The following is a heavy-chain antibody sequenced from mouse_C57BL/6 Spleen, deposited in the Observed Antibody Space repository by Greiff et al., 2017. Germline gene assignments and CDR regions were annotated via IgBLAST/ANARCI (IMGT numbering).Heavy chain of an antibody. CDR2: IDPETGGT. D-gene: IGHD1-1*01. CDR1: GYTFTDYE. Sequence: QVQLQQPGAELVRPGASVTLSCKASGYTFTDYEMHWVKQTPVHGLEWIGAIDPETGGTAYNQKFKGKAILTADKSSSTAYMELRSLTSEDSAVYYCTRRFITTVVATDFDYWGQGTTLTVSS. J-gene: IGHJ2*01. CDR3: TRRFITTVVATDFDY. V-gene: IGHV1-15*01.